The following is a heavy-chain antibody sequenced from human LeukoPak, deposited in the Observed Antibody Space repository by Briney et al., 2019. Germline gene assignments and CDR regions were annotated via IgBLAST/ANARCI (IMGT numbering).Heavy chain of an antibody. Sequence: GESLKISCQGSGYTFTKNWIGWVRQMPGGGLEWVGIIYPRDSDTRYSPSFQGQITVSAAGSISTAYLQWGSLKASDTAMYYCARVSSGAFDIWGQGTMVTVSS. D-gene: IGHD6-25*01. CDR1: GYTFTKNW. CDR3: ARVSSGAFDI. J-gene: IGHJ3*02. V-gene: IGHV5-51*01. CDR2: IYPRDSDT.